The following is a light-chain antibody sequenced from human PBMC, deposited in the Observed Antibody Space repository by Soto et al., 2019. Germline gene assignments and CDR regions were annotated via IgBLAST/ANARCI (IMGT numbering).Light chain of an antibody. Sequence: EIVLTQSPGTLSLSPGERATLSCRASQSVRSNQLAWYQQKVGQAPRLLIYGATSRATGIPHRFSGSGSGTDFTLTISRLEPEDFAVYYCQQRSNWPRITFGQGTRLEIK. CDR1: QSVRSNQ. J-gene: IGKJ5*01. CDR2: GAT. V-gene: IGKV3D-20*02. CDR3: QQRSNWPRIT.